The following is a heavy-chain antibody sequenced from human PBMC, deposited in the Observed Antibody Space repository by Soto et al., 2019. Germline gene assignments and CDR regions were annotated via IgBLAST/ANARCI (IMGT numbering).Heavy chain of an antibody. CDR2: ISAYNGNT. CDR1: GYTFTSYG. J-gene: IGHJ6*02. Sequence: ASVKVSCKASGYTFTSYGISWVRQAPGQGLEWMGWISAYNGNTNYAQKLQGRVTMTTDTSTSTAYMELRSLRSDDTAVYYCARVDSSGWYSYYYGMDVWGQGTTVTVSS. V-gene: IGHV1-18*04. CDR3: ARVDSSGWYSYYYGMDV. D-gene: IGHD6-19*01.